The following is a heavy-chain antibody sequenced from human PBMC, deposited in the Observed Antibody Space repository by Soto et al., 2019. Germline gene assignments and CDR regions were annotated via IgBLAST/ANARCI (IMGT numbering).Heavy chain of an antibody. CDR2: INHSGST. CDR1: GGSFSGYY. Sequence: QVQLQQWGAGLLKPSETLSLTCAVYGGSFSGYYWSWIRQPPGKGLEWIGEINHSGSTNYNPSLKSRVTISVDTSKNQFSLKLSSVTAADTAVYYCARSIVVAGTSYFQHWGQGTLVTVSS. CDR3: ARSIVVAGTSYFQH. J-gene: IGHJ1*01. V-gene: IGHV4-34*01. D-gene: IGHD6-19*01.